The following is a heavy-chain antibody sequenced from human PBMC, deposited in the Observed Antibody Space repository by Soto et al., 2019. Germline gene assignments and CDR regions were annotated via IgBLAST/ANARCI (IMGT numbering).Heavy chain of an antibody. CDR1: GFTFSSYA. CDR2: ISGSGDST. D-gene: IGHD3-22*01. V-gene: IGHV3-23*01. Sequence: GGSLRLSCAASGFTFSSYAMSWVRQAPGKGLEWVSGISGSGDSTYYADSVKGRFTISRDNSKNTQYLQMSSLRADDTAVYYCVKGEYYYDSSGYYPFEYLGQGTLVTVTS. CDR3: VKGEYYYDSSGYYPFEY. J-gene: IGHJ4*02.